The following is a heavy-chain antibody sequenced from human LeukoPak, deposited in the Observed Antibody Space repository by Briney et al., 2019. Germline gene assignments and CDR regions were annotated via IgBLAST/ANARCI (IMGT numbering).Heavy chain of an antibody. CDR3: IKDLTGTWSFDH. CDR1: GFTFSGHF. CDR2: ISVNGDKT. Sequence: GGSLRLSCAASGFTFSGHFMHWVRQAPGKGLEYVSSISVNGDKTLYAESVKGRFTISRDNSKNTLYLQLSSLRLEDTAIYYCIKDLTGTWSFDHWGQGTLLTVSS. V-gene: IGHV3-64D*06. J-gene: IGHJ4*02. D-gene: IGHD7-27*01.